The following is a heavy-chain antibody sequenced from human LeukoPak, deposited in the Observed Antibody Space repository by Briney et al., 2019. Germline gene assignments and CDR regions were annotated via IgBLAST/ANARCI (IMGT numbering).Heavy chain of an antibody. J-gene: IGHJ4*02. V-gene: IGHV1-8*01. Sequence: ASVKVSCKASGYTFTSYDINWVRQATGQGLEWMGWMNPNSGNTGSAQRFQGRVTMTRNTSISTAYMELSSLRSEDTAVYYCARALRGGRYSADYWGQGTLVTVSS. CDR2: MNPNSGNT. CDR1: GYTFTSYD. D-gene: IGHD2-15*01. CDR3: ARALRGGRYSADY.